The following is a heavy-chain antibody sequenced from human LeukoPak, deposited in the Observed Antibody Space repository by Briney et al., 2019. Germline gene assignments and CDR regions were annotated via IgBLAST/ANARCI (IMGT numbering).Heavy chain of an antibody. CDR2: ISYSGGST. CDR1: GFTFSSYA. D-gene: IGHD3-10*01. J-gene: IGHJ4*02. Sequence: GGSLRLSCAASGFTFSSYAMSWVRQAPGKGLEWVSGISYSGGSTYSADSVKGRFTISRDNSKNTLYLQMNSLRAEDTAVYYCAKVGVWFGEFRLYFDYWGQRTLVTVSS. CDR3: AKVGVWFGEFRLYFDY. V-gene: IGHV3-23*01.